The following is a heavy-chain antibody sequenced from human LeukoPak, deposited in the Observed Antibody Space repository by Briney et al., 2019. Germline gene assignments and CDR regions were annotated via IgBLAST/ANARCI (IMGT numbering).Heavy chain of an antibody. V-gene: IGHV3-23*01. D-gene: IGHD1-26*01. CDR2: INGGGDST. CDR1: GFTFTNYA. J-gene: IGHJ4*02. Sequence: GKSLRLSCAASGFTFTNYAMSWVRQAPGKGLEWVSAINGGGDSTYYTDSVKGRFTVSRDNSKNTLFLQMSGLRAEDTAVYYCAKDRARGGATDFEYWGQGTLVTVSS. CDR3: AKDRARGGATDFEY.